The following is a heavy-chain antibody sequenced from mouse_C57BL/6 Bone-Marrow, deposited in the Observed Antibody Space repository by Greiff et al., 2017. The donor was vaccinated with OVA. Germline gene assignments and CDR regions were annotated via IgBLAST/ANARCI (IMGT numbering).Heavy chain of an antibody. V-gene: IGHV1-42*01. CDR1: GYSFTGYY. J-gene: IGHJ2*01. CDR2: INPSTGGT. D-gene: IGHD2-2*01. Sequence: EVQLQQSGPELVKPGASVKISCKASGYSFTGYYMNWVKQSPEKSLEWIGEINPSTGGTTYNQKFKAKATLTVDKSSSTAYMQLKSLTSEDSAVYYCARMVTNLDYWGQGTTLTVSS. CDR3: ARMVTNLDY.